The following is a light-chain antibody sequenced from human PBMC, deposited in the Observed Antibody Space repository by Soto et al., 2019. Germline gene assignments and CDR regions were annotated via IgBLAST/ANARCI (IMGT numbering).Light chain of an antibody. V-gene: IGLV1-47*01. CDR1: RSNIGSNY. CDR2: RSD. J-gene: IGLJ7*01. CDR3: VAWDDSLSGGV. Sequence: QSALTQPPTASGTPGQTVTISCSGSRSNIGSNYVYWYQQVPGTAPKLLIYRSDQRPSGVPDRFSGSKSGTSASLAISGLRYEDEADYYCVAWDDSLSGGVFGGGTQLTVL.